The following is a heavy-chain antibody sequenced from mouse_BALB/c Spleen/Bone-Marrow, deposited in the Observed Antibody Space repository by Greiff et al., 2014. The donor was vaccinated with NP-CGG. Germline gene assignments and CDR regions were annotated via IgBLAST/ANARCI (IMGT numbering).Heavy chain of an antibody. CDR2: INPNNGGT. J-gene: IGHJ4*01. V-gene: IGHV1-22*01. CDR1: GYTFTEYT. D-gene: IGHD2-2*01. CDR3: ARRIPYGYAMDY. Sequence: VQLKESGPELVKPGATVKISCKTSGYTFTEYTMHWVKQSHGKSLEWIGTINPNNGGTSYNQKFKGKATLTVDKSSSTAYMELRRLPSEVSAVYYCARRIPYGYAMDYWGQGTSVTVSA.